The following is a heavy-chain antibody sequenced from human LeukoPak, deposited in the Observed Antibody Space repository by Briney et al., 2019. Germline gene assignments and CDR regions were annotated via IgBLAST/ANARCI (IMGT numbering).Heavy chain of an antibody. J-gene: IGHJ6*02. CDR3: ARGYSGYDRYGMDV. Sequence: ASVKVSCEASGYTFTSYGISWVRQAPGQGLEWMGWISAYNGNTNYAQKLQGRVTMTTDTSTSTAYMELRSLRSDDTAVYYCARGYSGYDRYGMDVWGQGTTVTVSS. CDR1: GYTFTSYG. CDR2: ISAYNGNT. D-gene: IGHD5-12*01. V-gene: IGHV1-18*01.